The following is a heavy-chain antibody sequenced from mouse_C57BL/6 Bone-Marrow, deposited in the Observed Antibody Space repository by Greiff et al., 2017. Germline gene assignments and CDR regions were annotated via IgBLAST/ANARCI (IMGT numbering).Heavy chain of an antibody. CDR1: GYTFTSYW. J-gene: IGHJ1*03. CDR3: ARSYYYGSSYRYFDV. CDR2: IHPNSGST. Sequence: VQLQQPGAELVKPGASVKLSCKASGYTFTSYWMHWVKQRPGQGLEWIGMIHPNSGSTNSNEKFKSKATLTVDKSSSTAYMQLSSLTSEDSAVYYCARSYYYGSSYRYFDVWGTGTTVTVSS. V-gene: IGHV1-64*01. D-gene: IGHD1-1*01.